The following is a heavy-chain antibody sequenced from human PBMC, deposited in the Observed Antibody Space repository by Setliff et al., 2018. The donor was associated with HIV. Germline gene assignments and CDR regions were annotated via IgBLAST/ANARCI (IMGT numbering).Heavy chain of an antibody. CDR1: GFSLSKSGLC. CDR2: IDWDDDI. J-gene: IGHJ4*02. V-gene: IGHV2-70*11. Sequence: SGPTLVNPTQTLTLTCTFSGFSLSKSGLCVSWIRQPPGKALEWLARIDWDDDIYYSTSLKTRLTISKDTSKNQVVLKMTNVDPVDTATYYCARMISYSPYFDYWGQGTLVTVSS. CDR3: ARMISYSPYFDY. D-gene: IGHD1-26*01.